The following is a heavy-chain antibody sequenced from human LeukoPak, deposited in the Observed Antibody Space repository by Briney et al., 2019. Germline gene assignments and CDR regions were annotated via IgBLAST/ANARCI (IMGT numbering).Heavy chain of an antibody. Sequence: SETLSLTCAVYGGSFSGYYWSWIRQPPGKGLEWIGEINHSGSTNYNPSLKSRVTISVDTSKNQFSLKLSSVTAADTAVYYCASYHYDFWSGSQGWFDPWGQGTLVTVPS. CDR1: GGSFSGYY. D-gene: IGHD3-3*01. J-gene: IGHJ5*02. V-gene: IGHV4-34*01. CDR3: ASYHYDFWSGSQGWFDP. CDR2: INHSGST.